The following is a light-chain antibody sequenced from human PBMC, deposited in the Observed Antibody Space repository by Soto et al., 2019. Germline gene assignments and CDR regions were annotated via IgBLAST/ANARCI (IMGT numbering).Light chain of an antibody. J-gene: IGKJ5*01. Sequence: EIVLTQSPATLSLSPGERATLSCRASQSVSSYLAWYQQTPGQAPRLLIYDASNRATGIPARFSGSGSGTDFTLTITSLEPEDFAVYYCQQRSNWHFGQGTRLEIK. CDR1: QSVSSY. CDR3: QQRSNWH. V-gene: IGKV3-11*01. CDR2: DAS.